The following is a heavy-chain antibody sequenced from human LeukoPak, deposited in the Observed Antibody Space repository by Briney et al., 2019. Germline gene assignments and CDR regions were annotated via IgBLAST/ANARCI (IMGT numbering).Heavy chain of an antibody. V-gene: IGHV1-8*01. CDR1: GYTSTSYD. D-gene: IGHD6-13*01. Sequence: GASVKVSCKASGYTSTSYDINWVRQATGQGLEWMGWMNPNSGNTGYAQKFQGRVTMTRKTSISTAYMELSSLRSEDTAVYYCARKGAAAGEGFDPWGQGTLVTVSS. J-gene: IGHJ5*02. CDR3: ARKGAAAGEGFDP. CDR2: MNPNSGNT.